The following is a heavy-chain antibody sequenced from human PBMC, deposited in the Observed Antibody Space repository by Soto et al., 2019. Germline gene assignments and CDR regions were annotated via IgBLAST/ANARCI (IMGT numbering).Heavy chain of an antibody. Sequence: EVQLLESGGGLVQPGGSLRLSCAASGFTFSSYAISWVRQAPGKGLEWVSAISGSGGSTYYADSVKGRFTISRDNSKNTLYLQMNSLRAEDTAVYYCAKGYDFWSGRYDYWGQGTLVTVSS. V-gene: IGHV3-23*01. D-gene: IGHD3-3*01. J-gene: IGHJ4*02. CDR1: GFTFSSYA. CDR2: ISGSGGST. CDR3: AKGYDFWSGRYDY.